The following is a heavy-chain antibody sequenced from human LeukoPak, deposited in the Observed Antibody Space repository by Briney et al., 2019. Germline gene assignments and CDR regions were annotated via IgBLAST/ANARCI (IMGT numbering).Heavy chain of an antibody. V-gene: IGHV4-30-2*01. Sequence: PSETLSLTCAVSGGSISSGGYSWSWIRQPPGKGLEWIGYIYHSGSTYYNPSLKSRVTISVDRYKNQFSLKLSSVTAADTAVYYCARESSGSYWDYYYGMDVWGQGTTVTVSS. CDR2: IYHSGST. CDR3: ARESSGSYWDYYYGMDV. J-gene: IGHJ6*02. CDR1: GGSISSGGYS. D-gene: IGHD3-10*01.